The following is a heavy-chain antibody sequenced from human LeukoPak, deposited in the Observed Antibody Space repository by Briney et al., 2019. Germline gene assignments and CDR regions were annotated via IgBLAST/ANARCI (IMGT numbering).Heavy chain of an antibody. CDR2: IKQDGSEK. Sequence: GGSLRLSCAASGFTFSSYWMSWVRQAPGKGLEWVANIKQDGSEKYYVDSVKGRFTISRDNDKNSLYLQMNSLRAEDTAVYYCARDYPTFGVVSIFDYWGQGTLVSVSS. J-gene: IGHJ4*02. CDR3: ARDYPTFGVVSIFDY. V-gene: IGHV3-7*03. D-gene: IGHD3-3*01. CDR1: GFTFSSYW.